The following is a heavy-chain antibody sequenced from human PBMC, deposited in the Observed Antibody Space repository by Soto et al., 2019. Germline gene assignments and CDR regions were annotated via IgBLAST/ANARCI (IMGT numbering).Heavy chain of an antibody. V-gene: IGHV3-33*01. CDR2: IWNDGSNE. CDR1: GFNFSGYG. J-gene: IGHJ4*02. CDR3: ARDQTDSGGYSDS. Sequence: QVQLVESGGGVVQPGGSLRLSCDASGFNFSGYGIHWVRQAPGKGLEWVAIIWNDGSNEYYADSVKGRFTISRDNSKNTRYLQVSKLRAEDTAVYFCARDQTDSGGYSDSWGQGTLVTVSS. D-gene: IGHD3-22*01.